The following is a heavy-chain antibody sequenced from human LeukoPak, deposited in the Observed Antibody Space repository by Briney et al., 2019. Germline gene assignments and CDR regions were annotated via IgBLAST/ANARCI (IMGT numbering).Heavy chain of an antibody. V-gene: IGHV6-1*01. CDR1: GDSVSSNSAA. CDR2: TYYRSKWYN. Sequence: SQTLSLTYGISGDSVSSNSAAWNWIRQSPSRGLEWLGRTYYRSKWYNDYAVTVKSRITINSDTSKNQFSLQLNSVTPDDTAVYYCARAQGVSGMNWFDPWGQGTLVAVSS. J-gene: IGHJ5*02. D-gene: IGHD2-8*01. CDR3: ARAQGVSGMNWFDP.